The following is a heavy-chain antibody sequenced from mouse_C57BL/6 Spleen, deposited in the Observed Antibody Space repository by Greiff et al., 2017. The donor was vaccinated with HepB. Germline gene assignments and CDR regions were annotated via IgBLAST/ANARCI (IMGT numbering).Heavy chain of an antibody. D-gene: IGHD3-2*02. J-gene: IGHJ3*01. V-gene: IGHV5-17*01. CDR1: GFTFSDYG. CDR3: ARPTAQATGFAY. Sequence: EVQRVESGGGLVKPGGSLKLSCAASGFTFSDYGMHWVRQAPEKGLEWVVYISSGSSTIYYADTVKGRFTISRDNAKNTLFLQMTSLRSEDTAMYYCARPTAQATGFAYWGQGTLVTVSA. CDR2: ISSGSSTI.